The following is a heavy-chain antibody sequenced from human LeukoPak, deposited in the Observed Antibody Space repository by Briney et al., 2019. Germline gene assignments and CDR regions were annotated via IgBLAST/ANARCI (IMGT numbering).Heavy chain of an antibody. CDR3: ARAVLEAAAGISHFDY. V-gene: IGHV1-69*04. J-gene: IGHJ4*02. CDR1: GGTFSSYA. D-gene: IGHD6-13*01. Sequence: GASVKVSCKASGGTFSSYAISWVRQAPGQGLEWMGRIIPILGIANYAQKFQGRVTITADKSTSTAYMELSSLRSEDTAVYYCARAVLEAAAGISHFDYWGQGTLVTVSS. CDR2: IIPILGIA.